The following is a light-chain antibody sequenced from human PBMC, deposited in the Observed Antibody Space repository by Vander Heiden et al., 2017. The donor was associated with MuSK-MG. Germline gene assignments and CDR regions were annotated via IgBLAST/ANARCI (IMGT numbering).Light chain of an antibody. Sequence: QSVLTQPPSVSGAPGPRVTISCTGSSSNIGAGYDVHWYQQRPGTAPKLLIYGNSNRPSGVPDRFSGSKSGTSASLAITGLQAEDEADYYCQSYDSSLSGWVFGGGTKLTVL. J-gene: IGLJ3*02. CDR3: QSYDSSLSGWV. CDR2: GNS. V-gene: IGLV1-40*01. CDR1: SSNIGAGYD.